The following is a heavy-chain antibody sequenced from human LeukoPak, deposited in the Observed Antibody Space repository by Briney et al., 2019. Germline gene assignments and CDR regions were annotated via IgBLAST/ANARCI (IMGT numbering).Heavy chain of an antibody. J-gene: IGHJ4*02. V-gene: IGHV1-46*01. Sequence: GASVKVFCKASGYTFTSYYMHWVRQAPGQGLEWMGIINPSGGSTSYAQKFQGRVTMTRDTSTSTVYMELSSLRSEDTAVYYCARDQSEDYGDYALWYWGQGTLVTVSS. D-gene: IGHD4-17*01. CDR1: GYTFTSYY. CDR3: ARDQSEDYGDYALWY. CDR2: INPSGGST.